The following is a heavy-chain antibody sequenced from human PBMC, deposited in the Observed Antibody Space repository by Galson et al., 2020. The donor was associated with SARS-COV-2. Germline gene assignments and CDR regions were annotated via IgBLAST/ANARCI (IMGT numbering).Heavy chain of an antibody. J-gene: IGHJ1*01. CDR3: ASGDYGVS. CDR1: GFTFKDYY. CDR2: INPYSGDT. V-gene: IGHV1-2*02. Sequence: ASVKVSCKASGFTFKDYYMNWVRQAPAQGLEWVGWINPYSGDTDQAQNFQGRVTMTSDTTINTAYMELSSLRSDDTAIYYFASGDYGVSWGQGTLITVS. D-gene: IGHD4-17*01.